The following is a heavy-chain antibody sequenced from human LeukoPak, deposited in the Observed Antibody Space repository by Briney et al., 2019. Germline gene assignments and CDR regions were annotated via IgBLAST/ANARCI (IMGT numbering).Heavy chain of an antibody. CDR1: GFTFSSYG. CDR3: AKDYGSGSRYFDY. CDR2: ISGSGGST. Sequence: PGGSLRLSCAASGFTFSSYGMSWVRQAPGKGLEWVSAISGSGGSTYYADSVKGRFTISRDNSKNTLYLQMNSLRAEDTAVYYCAKDYGSGSRYFDYWGQGTLVTVSS. J-gene: IGHJ4*02. D-gene: IGHD3-10*01. V-gene: IGHV3-23*01.